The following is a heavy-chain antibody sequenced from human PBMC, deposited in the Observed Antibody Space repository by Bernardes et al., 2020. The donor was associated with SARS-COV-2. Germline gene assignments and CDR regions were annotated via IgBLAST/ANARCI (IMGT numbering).Heavy chain of an antibody. J-gene: IGHJ3*01. Sequence: SLIRSCAASGFTFEDYTMHWVRQIPGQGLEWVSLVSWDGSSTNYADSVKGRFIISRDSSRNTLHLQMNSLRKEDTALYYCATERQSLTIFGVGHDAFDFWGQGTMVTVSS. CDR1: GFTFEDYT. CDR3: ATERQSLTIFGVGHDAFDF. V-gene: IGHV3-43*01. CDR2: VSWDGSST. D-gene: IGHD3-3*01.